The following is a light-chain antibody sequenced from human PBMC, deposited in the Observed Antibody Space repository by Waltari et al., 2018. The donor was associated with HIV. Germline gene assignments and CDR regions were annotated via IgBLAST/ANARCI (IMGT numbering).Light chain of an antibody. Sequence: QAVLTQPPSVSAAPGQKVTISCSGSSSNIGTNYVSWYQQFPGKAPKVRIYDNNKRPPGVPDRFSGSRSGTSATLGVAGLQTGDEADYYCGTWDTSLSAGVFGGGTKLTVL. CDR3: GTWDTSLSAGV. J-gene: IGLJ3*02. CDR1: SSNIGTNY. CDR2: DNN. V-gene: IGLV1-51*01.